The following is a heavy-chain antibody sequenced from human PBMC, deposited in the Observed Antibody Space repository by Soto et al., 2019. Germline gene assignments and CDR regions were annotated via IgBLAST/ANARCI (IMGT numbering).Heavy chain of an antibody. CDR1: GFTFSSYS. CDR3: ARGAVGASESPFDY. V-gene: IGHV3-48*02. J-gene: IGHJ4*02. D-gene: IGHD1-26*01. CDR2: ISSSSSTI. Sequence: PGGSLRLSCAASGFTFSSYSMNWGRQAPGKGLEWVSYISSSSSTIYYADSVKGRFTISRDNAKNSLYLQMNSLRDEDTAVYYCARGAVGASESPFDYWGQGTLVTVSS.